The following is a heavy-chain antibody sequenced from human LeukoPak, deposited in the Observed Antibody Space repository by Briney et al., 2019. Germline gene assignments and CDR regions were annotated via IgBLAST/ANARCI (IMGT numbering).Heavy chain of an antibody. CDR2: IYYSGST. CDR1: GGSISSYY. J-gene: IGHJ6*02. V-gene: IGHV4-59*08. D-gene: IGHD3-16*01. Sequence: ASETLSLTCTVSGGSISSYYWSWIRQPPGKGLEWIGYIYYSGSTNYNPSLKSRVTISVDTSKNQFSLKLSSVTAADTAVYYCVRHYYYYGMDVWGQGTTVTVSS. CDR3: VRHYYYYGMDV.